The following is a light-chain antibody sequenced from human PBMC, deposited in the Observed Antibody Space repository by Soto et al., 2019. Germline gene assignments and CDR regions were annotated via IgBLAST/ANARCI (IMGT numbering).Light chain of an antibody. Sequence: EIVLTQSPGTLSLSPGERATLSCRASQSVSSSYLAWYQQQPGQAPRLLIYGASSRATGIPDRFSGSGSGTDFTLTISRLEPEDFAAYYCQQYGSSWTFGQGTKVEIK. V-gene: IGKV3-20*01. J-gene: IGKJ1*01. CDR1: QSVSSSY. CDR2: GAS. CDR3: QQYGSSWT.